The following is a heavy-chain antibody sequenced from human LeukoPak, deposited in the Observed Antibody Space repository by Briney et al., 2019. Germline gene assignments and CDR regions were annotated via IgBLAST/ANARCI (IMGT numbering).Heavy chain of an antibody. CDR1: GGSIISYY. J-gene: IGHJ4*02. CDR2: IHTSGST. D-gene: IGHD2-15*01. V-gene: IGHV4-4*07. CDR3: ARDRPGYCSGGSCYEGYYFDY. Sequence: PSQTLSLTCTVSGGSIISYYCSSIRQHAGKGIEWIGPIHTSGSTNYNHSLKSRVTLSVDTSKNQFSLKLSSVTAADTAVYYCARDRPGYCSGGSCYEGYYFDYWGQGTLVTVSS.